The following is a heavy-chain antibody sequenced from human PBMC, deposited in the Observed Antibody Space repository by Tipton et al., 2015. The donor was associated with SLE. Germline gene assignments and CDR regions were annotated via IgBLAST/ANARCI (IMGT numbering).Heavy chain of an antibody. D-gene: IGHD2-8*01. V-gene: IGHV4-39*07. CDR3: VRLRSKVLIDY. Sequence: TLSNTCTVSGGSVSSGSYYWAWIRQPPGKGPEWIGTIYYSGSTYYYPSLKSRITISVDTSKNQFSLEVRSVTAADTAVYYCVRLRSKVLIDYWGQGTLVTVSS. CDR1: GGSVSSGSYY. CDR2: IYYSGST. J-gene: IGHJ4*02.